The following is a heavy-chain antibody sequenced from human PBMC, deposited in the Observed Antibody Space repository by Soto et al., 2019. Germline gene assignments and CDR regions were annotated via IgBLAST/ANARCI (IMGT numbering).Heavy chain of an antibody. CDR3: ARAAETFFFSELGCFDVFWLDP. J-gene: IGHJ5*02. D-gene: IGHD3-3*02. CDR1: GSSITDYY. Sequence: SETLSHTCTVSGSSITDYYWSWIRQSPGKGLEWIGYVYYSGTTSYNPSLKGRVTISLDMSKKQFSLNLTSVTAADTALYFCARAAETFFFSELGCFDVFWLDPWAQGSLDTVSS. CDR2: VYYSGTT. V-gene: IGHV4-59*01.